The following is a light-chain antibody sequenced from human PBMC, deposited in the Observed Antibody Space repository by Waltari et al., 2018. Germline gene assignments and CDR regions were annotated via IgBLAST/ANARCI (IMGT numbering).Light chain of an antibody. Sequence: DIQLTKYPSSLPPCVGARVTITCRVSQGLSSYLHWFRQKPGKVPSLLIYSASNLQSGVPSRFSGSGSGTDFTLTISSLQPEDVATYYGQRTYNACSRTFGGGTKVEIK. V-gene: IGKV1-27*01. CDR1: QGLSSY. CDR3: QRTYNACSRT. CDR2: SAS. J-gene: IGKJ4*01.